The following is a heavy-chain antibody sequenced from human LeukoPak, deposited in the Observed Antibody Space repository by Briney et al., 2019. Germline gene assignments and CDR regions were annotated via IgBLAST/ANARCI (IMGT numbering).Heavy chain of an antibody. V-gene: IGHV4-59*08. D-gene: IGHD1-26*01. CDR1: IGSFSSYY. CDR3: VRYIVGATDY. CDR2: IYYSGST. J-gene: IGHJ4*02. Sequence: SETLSLTCAVYIGSFSSYYWSWIRQPPGKGLEWIGYIYYSGSTNYNPSLKSRVTISVDTSKNQFSLRLSSVTAADTAVYYCVRYIVGATDYWGQGTLVTVSS.